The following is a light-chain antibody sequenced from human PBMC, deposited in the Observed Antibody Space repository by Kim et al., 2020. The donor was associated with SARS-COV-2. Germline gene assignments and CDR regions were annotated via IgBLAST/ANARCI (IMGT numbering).Light chain of an antibody. CDR3: ASRDSSGNLWV. J-gene: IGLJ3*02. CDR1: TLRRYY. Sequence: ALGQTVRITCQGDTLRRYYVNWYQEKPGQAPVVVIYGKDNRPSGIPDRFSGSRSRNTASLIITGAQAQDEADYYCASRDSSGNLWVFGGGTQLTVL. CDR2: GKD. V-gene: IGLV3-19*01.